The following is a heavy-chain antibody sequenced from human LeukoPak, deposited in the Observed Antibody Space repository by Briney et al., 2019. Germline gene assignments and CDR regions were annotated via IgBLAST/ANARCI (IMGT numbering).Heavy chain of an antibody. CDR2: IVVGSGNT. D-gene: IGHD3-10*01. CDR1: GYTFTGYY. Sequence: ASVKVSCKASGYTFTGYYMHWVRQAPGQRLEWIGWIVVGSGNTNYAQKFQERVTITRDMSTSTAYMELSSLRSEDTAVYYCAADRVPWGQGTLVTVSS. V-gene: IGHV1-58*02. J-gene: IGHJ5*02. CDR3: AADRVP.